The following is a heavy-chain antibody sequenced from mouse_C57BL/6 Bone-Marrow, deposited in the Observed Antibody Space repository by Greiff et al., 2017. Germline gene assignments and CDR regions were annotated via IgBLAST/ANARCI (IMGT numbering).Heavy chain of an antibody. V-gene: IGHV1-62-2*01. D-gene: IGHD2-4*01. Sequence: QVQLQQSGAELVKPGASVKLSCKASGYIFTEYTIHWVKQRSGQGLEWIGWVYPGSGSIKYNERFKDKATLTADKSSNTVYMELSRLTSEDAAVYFCARHERYYDYEGYFDYWGQGTTLTVSS. CDR3: ARHERYYDYEGYFDY. J-gene: IGHJ2*01. CDR1: GYIFTEYT. CDR2: VYPGSGSI.